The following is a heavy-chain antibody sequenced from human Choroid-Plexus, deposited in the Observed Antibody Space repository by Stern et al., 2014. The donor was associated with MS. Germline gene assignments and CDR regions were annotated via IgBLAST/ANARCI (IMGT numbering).Heavy chain of an antibody. Sequence: QVQLVQSGGGVVQPGRPLRLSCVASGFTLGSCAMHWVRQAPGKGLEWVAGVSYDESNKYYADSVKGRFTISRDNSQNTLYMQMSSLRPEDTAVYYCAKDRQYLTYFFDHWGQGSLVTVSS. CDR3: AKDRQYLTYFFDH. CDR2: VSYDESNK. J-gene: IGHJ5*02. V-gene: IGHV3-30*18. CDR1: GFTLGSCA. D-gene: IGHD2/OR15-2a*01.